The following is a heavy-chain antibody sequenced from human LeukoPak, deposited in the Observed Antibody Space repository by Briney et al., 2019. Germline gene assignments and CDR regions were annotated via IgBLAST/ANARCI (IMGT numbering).Heavy chain of an antibody. J-gene: IGHJ4*02. CDR2: IYHSGST. CDR3: ARDFGWEQYYFDY. CDR1: GYSTSSGYY. V-gene: IGHV4-38-2*02. D-gene: IGHD1-26*01. Sequence: SETLSLTCTVSGYSTSSGYYWGWIRQPPGKGLEWIGSIYHSGSTYYNPSLKSRVTISVDTSKNQFSLKLSSVTAADTAVYYCARDFGWEQYYFDYWGQGTLVTVSS.